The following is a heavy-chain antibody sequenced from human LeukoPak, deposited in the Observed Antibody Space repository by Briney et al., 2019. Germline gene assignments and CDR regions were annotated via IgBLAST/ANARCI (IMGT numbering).Heavy chain of an antibody. CDR1: GFTFSSYS. CDR3: ARSYSSSWYYPDY. J-gene: IGHJ4*02. V-gene: IGHV3-21*01. D-gene: IGHD6-13*01. CDR2: ISSSSSYI. Sequence: RGSLRLSCAASGFTFSSYSMNWVRQAPGKGLEWVSSISSSSSYIYYADSVKGRFTISRDNAKNSLYLQMNSLRAEDTAVYYCARSYSSSWYYPDYWGQGTLVTVSS.